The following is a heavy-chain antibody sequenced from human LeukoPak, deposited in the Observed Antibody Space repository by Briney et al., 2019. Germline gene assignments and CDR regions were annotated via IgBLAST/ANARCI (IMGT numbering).Heavy chain of an antibody. D-gene: IGHD6-19*01. Sequence: SETLSPTCTVSGGSISGYYWSWIRQPPGKGLEWVGYISYSGSTNYNPSLNSRVTISVDTSKNQFSLKLSSVTAADMAIYFCARDGRAGSLFDYWGQGTLVTVSS. J-gene: IGHJ4*02. CDR3: ARDGRAGSLFDY. CDR1: GGSISGYY. CDR2: ISYSGST. V-gene: IGHV4-59*01.